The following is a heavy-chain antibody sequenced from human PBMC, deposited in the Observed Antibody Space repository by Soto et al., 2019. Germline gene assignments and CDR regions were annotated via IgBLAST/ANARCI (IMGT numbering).Heavy chain of an antibody. Sequence: SETLSLTCVVSGGSISSSSYYWGWIRQPPGKGLEWIGSIYYSGSTYYNPSLKSRVTISVDTSKNQFSLKLSSVTAADTAVYYCSGLASTDYGDSFDYWGQGTLVTVSS. CDR1: GGSISSSSYY. D-gene: IGHD4-17*01. CDR3: SGLASTDYGDSFDY. V-gene: IGHV4-39*01. J-gene: IGHJ4*02. CDR2: IYYSGST.